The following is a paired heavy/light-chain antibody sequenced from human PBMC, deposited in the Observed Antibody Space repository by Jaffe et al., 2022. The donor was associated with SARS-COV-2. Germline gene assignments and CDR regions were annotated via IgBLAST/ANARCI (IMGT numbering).Heavy chain of an antibody. J-gene: IGHJ4*02. CDR3: ARQGSSGWNGGFDY. CDR1: GYSFSSDW. V-gene: IGHV5-51*01. CDR2: IYGGDSDT. D-gene: IGHD6-19*01. Sequence: EVQLVQSGAEVKKPGESLRISCKGSGYSFSSDWIGWVRQMPGKGLEWMGIIYGGDSDTRYSPSFQGQVTISADKSISTAYLQWTSLKASDSAMYYCARQGSSGWNGGFDYWGQGTLVTVSS.
Light chain of an antibody. CDR1: SSNIGNNA. CDR3: AAWDDSLTGYV. CDR2: YDD. Sequence: QSVLTQPPSVSEAPRQRVTISCSGSSSNIGNNAVSWYQQLPGKAPKLLIYYDDLLPSGVSGRFSGSKSGTSASLAISGLQSEDEADYYCAAWDDSLTGYVFGTGTKVTVL. V-gene: IGLV1-36*01. J-gene: IGLJ1*01.